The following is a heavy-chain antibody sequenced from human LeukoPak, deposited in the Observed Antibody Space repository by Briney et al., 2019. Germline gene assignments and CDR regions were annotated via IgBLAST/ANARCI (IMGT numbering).Heavy chain of an antibody. V-gene: IGHV4-39*02. CDR2: IYDSGST. J-gene: IGHJ4*02. CDR3: TREVLHTAMDY. Sequence: SETLSLTSTLSGVSITSSSYHWDWIRQPPGKGLEWIGSIYDSGSTYYSPSLKSRVTISVDTSKNQFSLKLNSVTAADTAVYYCTREVLHTAMDYWGQGTLVTVSS. CDR1: GVSITSSSYH. D-gene: IGHD5-18*01.